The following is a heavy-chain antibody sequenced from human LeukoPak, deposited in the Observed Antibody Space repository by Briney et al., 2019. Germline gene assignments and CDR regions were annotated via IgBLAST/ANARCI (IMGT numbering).Heavy chain of an antibody. CDR1: GFTFSSYA. V-gene: IGHV3-23*01. Sequence: GGSLRLSCAASGFTFSSYAMSWVRQAPGKGLEWVSAISGSGGSTYYADSVKGRFTISRDNSKNTLYLQMNSLRAEDTAVYYCAKDSGFRDDCWSGYSARSYYYYMDVWGKGTTVTVSS. J-gene: IGHJ6*03. D-gene: IGHD3-3*01. CDR3: AKDSGFRDDCWSGYSARSYYYYMDV. CDR2: ISGSGGST.